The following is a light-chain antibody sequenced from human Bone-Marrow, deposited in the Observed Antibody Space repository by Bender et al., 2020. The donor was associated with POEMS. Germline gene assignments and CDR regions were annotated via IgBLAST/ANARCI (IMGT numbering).Light chain of an antibody. CDR3: CSYAGTYTPYV. V-gene: IGLV2-23*02. CDR2: DVS. J-gene: IGLJ1*01. Sequence: QSALTQPASVSGSPGQAITISCTGTSSDIGAYNFVSWYQQHPNKAPKFIIYDVSKRPSGISNRFSASKSGNTASLTISGLQAEDEADYYCCSYAGTYTPYVFGTGTKVTVL. CDR1: SSDIGAYNF.